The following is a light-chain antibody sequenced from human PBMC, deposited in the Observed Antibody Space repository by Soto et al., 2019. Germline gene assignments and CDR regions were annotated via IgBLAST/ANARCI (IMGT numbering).Light chain of an antibody. CDR2: AAS. CDR3: QQYNSYPLT. CDR1: QDISIY. Sequence: DIQMTQSPSSLSASVGDRVTITCRASQDISIYLGWLQQKPGKAPKSLMYAASDLQSGVPSRFSGSGSGTDFTLTISSLQPEDFATYYCQQYNSYPLTLGGGTKVDIK. J-gene: IGKJ4*01. V-gene: IGKV1-16*01.